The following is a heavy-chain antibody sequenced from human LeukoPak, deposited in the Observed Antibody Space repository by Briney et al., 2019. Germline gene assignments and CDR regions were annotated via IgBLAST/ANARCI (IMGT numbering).Heavy chain of an antibody. J-gene: IGHJ4*02. V-gene: IGHV3-30-3*01. CDR1: GFTFSSYA. CDR2: ISYDGSNK. D-gene: IGHD3-10*01. Sequence: PGRSLRLSCAASGFTFSSYAMHWVRQAPGKGLVWVAVISYDGSNKYYADSVKGRFTISRDNSKNTLYLQMNSLRAEDTAVYYCARVEGYGSAYYFDYWGQGTLVTVSS. CDR3: ARVEGYGSAYYFDY.